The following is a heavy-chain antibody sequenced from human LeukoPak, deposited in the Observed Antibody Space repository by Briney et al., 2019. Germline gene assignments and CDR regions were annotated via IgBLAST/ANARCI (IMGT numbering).Heavy chain of an antibody. V-gene: IGHV4-39*07. Sequence: SETLSLTCTVSGGSISSSLNYWGWIRQPPGKGLEWIGSIYYSGSTYYNPSLKSRVTISVDTSKNQFSLKLSSVTAADTAVYYCARNYDFWSGQSGYYYCGMDVWGQGTTVTVSS. CDR2: IYYSGST. CDR1: GGSISSSLNY. CDR3: ARNYDFWSGQSGYYYCGMDV. D-gene: IGHD3-3*01. J-gene: IGHJ6*02.